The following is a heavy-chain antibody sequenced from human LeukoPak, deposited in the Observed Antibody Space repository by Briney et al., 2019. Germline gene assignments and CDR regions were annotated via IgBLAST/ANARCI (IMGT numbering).Heavy chain of an antibody. V-gene: IGHV4-39*01. CDR3: ARRPHPPEDWYFDL. CDR2: IYYSGST. J-gene: IGHJ2*01. D-gene: IGHD6-6*01. Sequence: SETLSLTCSVSIGSISSSSYYWGWIRQPPGKGLEWIGSIYYSGSTYYNPSLKSRVTISVDTSKNQFSLKLSSVTAADTAVYYCARRPHPPEDWYFDLWGRGTLVTVSS. CDR1: IGSISSSSYY.